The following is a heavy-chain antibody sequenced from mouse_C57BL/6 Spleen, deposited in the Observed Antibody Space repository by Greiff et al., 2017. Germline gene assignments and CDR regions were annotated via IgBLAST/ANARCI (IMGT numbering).Heavy chain of an antibody. Sequence: QVQLQQPGAELVKPGASVKLSCKASGYTFTSYWMQWVKQRPGQGLEWIGEIDPSDSYTNYNQKFKGKATLTVDTSSSTAYMQLSSLTSEDSAVYHCARGRYYFDYWGQGTTLTVSS. CDR2: IDPSDSYT. V-gene: IGHV1-50*01. CDR1: GYTFTSYW. J-gene: IGHJ2*01. CDR3: ARGRYYFDY.